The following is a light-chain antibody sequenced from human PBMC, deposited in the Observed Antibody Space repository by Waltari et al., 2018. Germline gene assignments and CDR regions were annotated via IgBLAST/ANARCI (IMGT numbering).Light chain of an antibody. J-gene: IGLJ2*01. CDR1: SSDIGGYNY. V-gene: IGLV2-14*03. CDR3: SSYIDSSTLEL. CDR2: DVS. Sequence: QSALTQPASVSESPGQSITISCTGTSSDIGGYNYVSWYQQVPGKAPKLIIYDVSNRPSGVSSRFSGSKSGNTASLTISGLQAEDEANYYCSSYIDSSTLELFGGGTSLTVL.